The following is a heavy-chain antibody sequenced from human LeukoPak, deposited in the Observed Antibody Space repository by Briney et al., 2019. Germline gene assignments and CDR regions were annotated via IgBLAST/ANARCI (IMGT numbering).Heavy chain of an antibody. CDR1: GFTFSSYW. J-gene: IGHJ5*02. D-gene: IGHD6-13*01. Sequence: GGSLRLSCAAAGFTFSSYWMHWVRQAPGKGLVWVANIKQDGSEKKYVDSVKGRFTISRDNAKNSLYLQMNSLRAEDTAMYYCMTASRSSSWPPPTWGQGTLVTVSS. CDR2: IKQDGSEK. V-gene: IGHV3-7*01. CDR3: MTASRSSSWPPPT.